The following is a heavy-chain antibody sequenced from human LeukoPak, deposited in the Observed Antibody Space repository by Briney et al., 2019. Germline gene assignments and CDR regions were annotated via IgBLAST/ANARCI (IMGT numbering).Heavy chain of an antibody. J-gene: IGHJ3*02. CDR1: GFVFRNYY. V-gene: IGHV3-11*04. CDR2: ISNSGTDT. Sequence: GGSLRLSCAGSGFVFRNYYMSWIRQAPGKGLEWVSYISNSGTDTYYADSVEGRFTMSRDNAMNSLYLQMNSLRAEDTAVYYCARASYDAFDIWGQGTVVTVSS. CDR3: ARASYDAFDI.